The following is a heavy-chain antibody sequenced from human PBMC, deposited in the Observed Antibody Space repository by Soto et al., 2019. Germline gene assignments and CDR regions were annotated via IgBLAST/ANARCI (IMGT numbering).Heavy chain of an antibody. CDR1: GGSISSGGYY. D-gene: IGHD2-21*01. J-gene: IGHJ4*02. CDR3: ARGVIH. CDR2: IYYSGST. V-gene: IGHV4-31*03. Sequence: QVQLQESGPGLVKPSQTLSLTCTVSGGSISSGGYYWSWIRQHPGKGLEWIGYIYYSGSTYYNPSLTSRVSSSVDTSKNQSALKLSSVTAADTAAYYGARGVIHWGQGTLVTVAS.